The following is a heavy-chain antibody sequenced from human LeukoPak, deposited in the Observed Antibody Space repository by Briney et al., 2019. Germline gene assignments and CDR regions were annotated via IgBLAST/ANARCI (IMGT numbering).Heavy chain of an antibody. CDR2: IIPIFGTA. CDR3: ARDHYYDTSGYYYVTPSVFDY. Sequence: SVKVSCKASGGTFSSYAISWVRQAPGQGLEWMGRIIPIFGTANYAQKFQGRVTITTDESTSTAYMELSSLRSEDTAVYYCARDHYYDTSGYYYVTPSVFDYWGQGTLVTVSS. CDR1: GGTFSSYA. V-gene: IGHV1-69*05. D-gene: IGHD3-22*01. J-gene: IGHJ4*02.